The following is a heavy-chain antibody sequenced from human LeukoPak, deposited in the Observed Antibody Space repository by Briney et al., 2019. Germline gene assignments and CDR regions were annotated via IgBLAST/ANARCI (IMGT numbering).Heavy chain of an antibody. CDR2: IKQDGSEK. Sequence: GGSLRLSCAASGFTFSSYWMSWVRQAPGKGLEWVANIKQDGSEKYYVDSVKGRFTISRDNAKNSLYLQMNSLRAEDTAVYYCARVPLGCSGGSCYYYYGMDVWGQGTTATVSS. CDR3: ARVPLGCSGGSCYYYYGMDV. J-gene: IGHJ6*02. D-gene: IGHD2-15*01. V-gene: IGHV3-7*01. CDR1: GFTFSSYW.